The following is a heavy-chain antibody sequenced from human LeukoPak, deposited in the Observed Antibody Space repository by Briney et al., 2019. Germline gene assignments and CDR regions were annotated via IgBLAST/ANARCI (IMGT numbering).Heavy chain of an antibody. CDR3: ARVSRLWWARDI. V-gene: IGHV4-34*01. CDR2: INHSGST. Sequence: PSETLSLTCAVYGGSFSAYYWSWIRQPPGKGLEWIGEINHSGSTNYNPSLKSRVNISVDTSKNQFSLKLSSVTAAATAVYYCARVSRLWWARDIWGQGTMVTVSS. J-gene: IGHJ3*02. D-gene: IGHD2-21*01. CDR1: GGSFSAYY.